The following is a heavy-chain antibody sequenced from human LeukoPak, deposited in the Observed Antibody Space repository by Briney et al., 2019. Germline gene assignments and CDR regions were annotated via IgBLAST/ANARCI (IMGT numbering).Heavy chain of an antibody. CDR2: IYYSGST. J-gene: IGHJ4*02. Sequence: SETLSLTCTVSGGSISSSSYYWGWIRQPPGKGLEWIGSIYYSGSTYYNPSLKSRVTISVDTSKNQFSLKLSSVTAADTAVYYCARSYSNYAFDYWGQGTLVTVSS. CDR1: GGSISSSSYY. CDR3: ARSYSNYAFDY. D-gene: IGHD4-11*01. V-gene: IGHV4-39*01.